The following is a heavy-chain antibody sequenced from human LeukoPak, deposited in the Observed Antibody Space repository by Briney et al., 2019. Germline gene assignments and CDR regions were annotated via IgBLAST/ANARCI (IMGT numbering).Heavy chain of an antibody. CDR1: GGSIRSSDYY. Sequence: SETLSLTCTVSGGSIRSSDYYWGWIRQPPGKGLEWIGCIYYSGSTYYNPSLKSRVTISIDTSKNQFSLKVSSVTAADTAVYCCARRRWGSSNVDYWGQGTLVTVSS. CDR2: IYYSGST. D-gene: IGHD7-27*01. J-gene: IGHJ4*02. V-gene: IGHV4-39*01. CDR3: ARRRWGSSNVDY.